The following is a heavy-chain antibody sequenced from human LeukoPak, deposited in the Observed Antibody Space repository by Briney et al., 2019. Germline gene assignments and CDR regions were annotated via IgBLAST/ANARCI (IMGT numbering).Heavy chain of an antibody. CDR2: IIPIFGTA. J-gene: IGHJ4*02. CDR1: GGTFSSYA. Sequence: SVKVSCKTSGGTFSSYAISWVRQAPGQGLEWMGGIIPIFGTANYAQKFQGRVTITADESTSTAYMELSSLRSEDTAVYYCASKGGITMRSSAFMWFDYWGQGTLVTVSS. V-gene: IGHV1-69*13. CDR3: ASKGGITMRSSAFMWFDY. D-gene: IGHD3-22*01.